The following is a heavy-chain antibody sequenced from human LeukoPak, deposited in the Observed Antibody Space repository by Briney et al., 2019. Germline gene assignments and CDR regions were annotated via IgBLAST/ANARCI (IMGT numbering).Heavy chain of an antibody. Sequence: PSETLSLTCTVSGGSISSSSYYWGWIRQPPGKGLEWIGSIYYSGSTYYNPSLKSRVTISVDTSKNQFSLKLSSVTAADTAVYYCARVKYYYGSLVDYWGQGTLVTVSS. CDR2: IYYSGST. J-gene: IGHJ4*02. D-gene: IGHD3-10*01. V-gene: IGHV4-39*07. CDR1: GGSISSSSYY. CDR3: ARVKYYYGSLVDY.